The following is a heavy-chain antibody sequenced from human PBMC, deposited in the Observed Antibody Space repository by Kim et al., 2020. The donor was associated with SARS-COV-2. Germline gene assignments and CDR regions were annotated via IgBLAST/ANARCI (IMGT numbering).Heavy chain of an antibody. CDR1: GFTFSAYD. D-gene: IGHD3-16*01. Sequence: GGSLRLSCATSGFTFSAYDMNWVRQAPGKGLEWLSSITKSSTTIYYADSVEGRFTISRDNAKNSLFLQMNSLRDEDTAVYYCVRDRMGGAFDMWGQGTMVTVSS. CDR2: ITKSSTTI. J-gene: IGHJ3*02. V-gene: IGHV3-48*02. CDR3: VRDRMGGAFDM.